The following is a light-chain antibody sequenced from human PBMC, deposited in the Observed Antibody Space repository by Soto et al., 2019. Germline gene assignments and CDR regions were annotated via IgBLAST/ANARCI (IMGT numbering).Light chain of an antibody. CDR1: QSVTSRY. V-gene: IGKV3-20*01. J-gene: IGKJ2*01. CDR2: GAS. CDR3: QQYNNSPEYT. Sequence: EIVLTQSPGTLSLSPGERATLSCKASQSVTSRYLAWYQQKPGQALRLLIYGASSRATGIPDRFSGSGSGTDFTLTISRLEPEDFAVYFCQQYNNSPEYTFGQGTKLEIK.